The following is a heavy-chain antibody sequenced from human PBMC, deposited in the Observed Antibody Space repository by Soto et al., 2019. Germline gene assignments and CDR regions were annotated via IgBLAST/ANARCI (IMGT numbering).Heavy chain of an antibody. CDR1: GYSFTNNY. D-gene: IGHD3-16*01. J-gene: IGHJ5*02. CDR3: ARMETFGSLNWFDP. CDR2: MNPGSGDT. V-gene: IGHV1-8*01. Sequence: ASVKVSCKASGYSFTNNYVSWVLQATGQGLEWMGWMNPGSGDTGYAQKFQGRVTMTRDISIATAYMELSSLRSDDTAIYYCARMETFGSLNWFDPWGQGTLVTVSS.